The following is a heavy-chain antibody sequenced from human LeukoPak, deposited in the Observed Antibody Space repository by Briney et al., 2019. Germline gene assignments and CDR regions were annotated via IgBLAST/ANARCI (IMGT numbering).Heavy chain of an antibody. D-gene: IGHD3-3*01. CDR1: GFTFRSYS. V-gene: IGHV3-48*04. CDR3: AKDTDFWSGYYTAAEYFQH. J-gene: IGHJ1*01. Sequence: GGSLRLSCAASGFTFRSYSMNWVRQAPGKGLEWVSHISSSSTIYYADSVKGRFTISRDNAKNSLYLQMNSLRAEDTAVYYCAKDTDFWSGYYTAAEYFQHWGQGTLVTVSS. CDR2: ISSSSTI.